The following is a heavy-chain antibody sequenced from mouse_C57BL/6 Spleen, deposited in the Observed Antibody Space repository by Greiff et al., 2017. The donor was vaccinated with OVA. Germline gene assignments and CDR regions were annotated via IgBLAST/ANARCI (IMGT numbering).Heavy chain of an antibody. J-gene: IGHJ4*01. D-gene: IGHD2-2*01. CDR2: INPGRGGT. CDR3: ARMVTTTCAMDY. V-gene: IGHV1-54*01. Sequence: VQLQESGAELVRPGTSVTVSCKASGYAFTNYLLEWVKQRPGQGLEWIGVINPGRGGTNYNEKFKGKATLTADKSSSTAYMQLSSLTSEDSAVYICARMVTTTCAMDYWGQGTSVTVSS. CDR1: GYAFTNYL.